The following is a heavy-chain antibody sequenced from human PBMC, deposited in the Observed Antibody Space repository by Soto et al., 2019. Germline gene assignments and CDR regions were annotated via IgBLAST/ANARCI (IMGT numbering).Heavy chain of an antibody. CDR1: GFIVSSSH. Sequence: EVQLVESGGGLTQPGGSLRLSCVVSGFIVSSSHMIWVRQAPGKGLEGVSILYNHGKTNYVDSVKGRLTITTDNSKNSVSLQMNRLRVEDTAVYYFARLTEAERHWGQGALVTVSS. V-gene: IGHV3-53*01. CDR2: LYNHGKT. D-gene: IGHD1-1*01. CDR3: ARLTEAERH. J-gene: IGHJ4*02.